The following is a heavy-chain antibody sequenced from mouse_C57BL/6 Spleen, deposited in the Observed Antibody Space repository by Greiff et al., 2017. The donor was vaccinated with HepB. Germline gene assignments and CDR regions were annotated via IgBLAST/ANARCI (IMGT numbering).Heavy chain of an antibody. CDR3: ARRETAYGYDVGWFAY. CDR2: IYPGDGDT. Sequence: QVQLKESGPELVKPGASVKISCKASGYAFSSSWMNWVKQRPGKGLEWIGRIYPGDGDTNYNGKFKGKATLTADKSSSTAYMQLSSLTSEDSAVYFCARRETAYGYDVGWFAYWGQGTLVTVSA. CDR1: GYAFSSSW. V-gene: IGHV1-82*01. D-gene: IGHD2-2*01. J-gene: IGHJ3*01.